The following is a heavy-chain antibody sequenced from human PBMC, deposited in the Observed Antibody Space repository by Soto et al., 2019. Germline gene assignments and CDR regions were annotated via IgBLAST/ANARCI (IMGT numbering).Heavy chain of an antibody. CDR1: GYAFTNYG. V-gene: IGHV1-18*04. CDR2: ISGYNGNT. D-gene: IGHD2-15*01. CDR3: AREGDIVGLDAFDV. Sequence: ASVKVSCKTSGYAFTNYGVEWVRQAPGQGLEWMGWISGYNGNTKYAQKFQGRVTMTTDKSTSTAYMELRSLRSDDTAVYYCAREGDIVGLDAFDVWGQGTMVTV. J-gene: IGHJ3*01.